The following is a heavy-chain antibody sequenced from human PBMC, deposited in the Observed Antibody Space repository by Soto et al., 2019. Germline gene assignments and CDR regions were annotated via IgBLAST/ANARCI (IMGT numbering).Heavy chain of an antibody. D-gene: IGHD6-13*01. J-gene: IGHJ5*02. Sequence: QVQLVESGGGVVQPGRSLRLSCAASGFTFSTHAMHWVRQPPGKGLECVAIVSFDGSNKYYADSVKGRFTISRDNSKNTLYLQMSGLTPEDTAFYYCARDQTGITTAGGGRIDRWGQGTLVTVSS. CDR3: ARDQTGITTAGGGRIDR. CDR2: VSFDGSNK. V-gene: IGHV3-30-3*01. CDR1: GFTFSTHA.